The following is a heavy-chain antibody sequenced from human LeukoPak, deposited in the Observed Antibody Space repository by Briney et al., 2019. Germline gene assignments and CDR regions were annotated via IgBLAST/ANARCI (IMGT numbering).Heavy chain of an antibody. CDR3: ARGFEASIAAAYSD. D-gene: IGHD6-13*01. V-gene: IGHV4-4*02. J-gene: IGHJ4*02. CDR2: IYHSGST. Sequence: SETLSLTCAVSGGSISSSNWWSWVRQPPGKGLEWIGEIYHSGSTNYNPSLKSRVTISVDKSKNQFSLKLSSVTAADTAVYYCARGFEASIAAAYSDWGQGTLVTVSS. CDR1: GGSISSSNW.